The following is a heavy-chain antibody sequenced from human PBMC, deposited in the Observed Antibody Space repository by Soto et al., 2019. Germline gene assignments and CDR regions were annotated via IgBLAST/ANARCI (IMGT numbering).Heavy chain of an antibody. CDR2: ISWNSGSI. CDR3: AKDYAPRLHDREAYMDV. Sequence: GGSLRLSCAASGFTFDDYAMHWVRQAPGKGLEWVSGISWNSGSIGYADSVKGRFTISRDNAKNSLYLQMNSLRAEDTALYYCAKDYAPRLHDREAYMDVWGKGTTVTVSS. D-gene: IGHD3-22*01. J-gene: IGHJ6*03. V-gene: IGHV3-9*01. CDR1: GFTFDDYA.